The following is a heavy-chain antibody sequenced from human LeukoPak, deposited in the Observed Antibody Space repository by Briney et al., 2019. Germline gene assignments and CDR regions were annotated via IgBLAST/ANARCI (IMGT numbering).Heavy chain of an antibody. V-gene: IGHV3-21*01. CDR3: AREYSSGWFLDY. J-gene: IGHJ4*02. Sequence: GGSLRLSCAASGFTFSSYSMNWVRQAPGKGLEWVSSISSSSSYIYYADSVKGRFTISRDNAKNSLYLQMNSLRAEDTAVYYCAREYSSGWFLDYWGQGTLVTVSS. D-gene: IGHD6-19*01. CDR2: ISSSSSYI. CDR1: GFTFSSYS.